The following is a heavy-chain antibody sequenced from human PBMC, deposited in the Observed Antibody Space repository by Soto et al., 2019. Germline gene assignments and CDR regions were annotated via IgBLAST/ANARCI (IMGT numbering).Heavy chain of an antibody. Sequence: SETPSPPRAVYGGAPRGFSLARIRQPPGTGLEWIGEINHSGSTNYNPSLKSRVTISVDTSKNQFSLKLTSVTAADTAVYYCARDKITGLFDYWGQGTLVTVSS. J-gene: IGHJ4*02. CDR2: INHSGST. V-gene: IGHV4-34*01. CDR1: GGAPRGFS. CDR3: ARDKITGLFDY. D-gene: IGHD2-8*02.